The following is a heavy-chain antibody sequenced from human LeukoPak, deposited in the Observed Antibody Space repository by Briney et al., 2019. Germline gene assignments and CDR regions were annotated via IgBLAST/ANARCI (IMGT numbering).Heavy chain of an antibody. CDR3: AKDIRDGYKLRYYYYGMDV. V-gene: IGHV3-43*02. CDR2: ISGDGGST. J-gene: IGHJ6*02. Sequence: GGSPRLSCAASGFTFDDYAMHWVRQAPGKGLEWVSLISGDGGSTYYADSVKGRFTISRDNSKNSLYLQMNSLRTEDTALYYCAKDIRDGYKLRYYYYGMDVWGQGTTVTVSS. CDR1: GFTFDDYA. D-gene: IGHD5-24*01.